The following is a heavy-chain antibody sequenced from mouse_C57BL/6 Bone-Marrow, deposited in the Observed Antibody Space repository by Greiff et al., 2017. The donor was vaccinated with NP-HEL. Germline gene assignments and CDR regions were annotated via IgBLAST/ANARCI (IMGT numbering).Heavy chain of an antibody. CDR2: IYPGSGST. CDR3: ARGYDYDEGAWFAY. D-gene: IGHD2-4*01. Sequence: QVQLQQPGAELVKPGASVKMSCKASGYTFTSYWITWVKQRPGQGLEWIGDIYPGSGSTNYNEKFKSKATLTVDTSSSTAYMQLSSLTSEDSAVYYCARGYDYDEGAWFAYWGQGTLVTVSA. CDR1: GYTFTSYW. J-gene: IGHJ3*01. V-gene: IGHV1-55*01.